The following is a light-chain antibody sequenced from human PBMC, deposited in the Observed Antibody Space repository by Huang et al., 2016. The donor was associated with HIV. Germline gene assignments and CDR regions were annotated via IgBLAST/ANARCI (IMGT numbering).Light chain of an antibody. Sequence: EIVLTQSPATLSLSPGQRVTLPCRASQNFSDFLAWYQQKPGKAPRLLIYDASKRATGIPARFSGSGAGTDFTLTISSLEPEDFAVYYCQQRSKWPLTFGGGTKVESK. V-gene: IGKV3-11*01. J-gene: IGKJ4*01. CDR1: QNFSDF. CDR3: QQRSKWPLT. CDR2: DAS.